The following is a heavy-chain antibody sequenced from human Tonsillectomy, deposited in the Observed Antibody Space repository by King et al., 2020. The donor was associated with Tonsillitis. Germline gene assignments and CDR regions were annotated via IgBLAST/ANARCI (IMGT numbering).Heavy chain of an antibody. Sequence: VQLQESGPGLVQPSETLSLSCGVSGGTISNYYWNWIRQPAGKGLEWIGRINTNGITKYNPSLVSRLTMSVDTSENQFSLRLTSMTAADTAIYYCVRNNFGNVYFDLWGQGTLVTGSS. J-gene: IGHJ5*02. V-gene: IGHV4-4*07. CDR3: VRNNFGNVYFDL. CDR2: INTNGIT. D-gene: IGHD1/OR15-1a*01. CDR1: GGTISNYY.